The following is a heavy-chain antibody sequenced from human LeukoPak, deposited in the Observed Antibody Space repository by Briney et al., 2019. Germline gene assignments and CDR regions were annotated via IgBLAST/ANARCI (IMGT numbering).Heavy chain of an antibody. CDR3: ARDRCGYSSTCPFDY. V-gene: IGHV3-30-3*01. Sequence: PGGSLRLSCAASGFTFSSYPMHWVRQAPGKGLEWLAFISYDGSNKYYADSVKGRFTISRDNSKNTLYLQMNSLRVEDTAVYYCARDRCGYSSTCPFDYWGQGTLGTVSS. CDR1: GFTFSSYP. CDR2: ISYDGSNK. D-gene: IGHD6-13*01. J-gene: IGHJ4*02.